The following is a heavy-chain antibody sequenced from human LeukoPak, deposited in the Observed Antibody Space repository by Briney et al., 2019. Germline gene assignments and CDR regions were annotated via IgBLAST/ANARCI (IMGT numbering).Heavy chain of an antibody. Sequence: PGGTLRLSCAASGFTFSSYGMSWVRQAPGKGLEWVSAISGSGGSTYYADSVKGRLSISRDNSKNTLYVQMNSLRAEDTAIYYCAKPYTVMAYFDSWGQGILVTVSS. J-gene: IGHJ4*02. CDR1: GFTFSSYG. CDR3: AKPYTVMAYFDS. D-gene: IGHD5-18*01. V-gene: IGHV3-23*01. CDR2: ISGSGGST.